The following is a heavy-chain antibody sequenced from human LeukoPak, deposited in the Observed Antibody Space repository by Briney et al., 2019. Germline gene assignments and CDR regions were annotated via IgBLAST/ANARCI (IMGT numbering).Heavy chain of an antibody. CDR3: ARVPANINWFDP. D-gene: IGHD1/OR15-1a*01. V-gene: IGHV4-59*01. CDR1: GGSISSYY. J-gene: IGHJ5*02. CDR2: IYYSGST. Sequence: SETLSLTCTVSGGSISSYYWSWIRQPPGKGLEWIGYIYYSGSTSYNPSLKSRVTISVDTSKNQFSLKLSSVTAADTAVYYCARVPANINWFDPWGQGTLVTVSS.